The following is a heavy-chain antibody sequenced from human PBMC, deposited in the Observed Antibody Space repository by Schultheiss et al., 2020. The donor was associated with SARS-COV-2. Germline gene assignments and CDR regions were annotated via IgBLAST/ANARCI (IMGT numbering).Heavy chain of an antibody. CDR2: MNPNSGNT. J-gene: IGHJ4*02. V-gene: IGHV1-8*01. Sequence: ASVKVSCKASGYTFTSYDINWVRQATGQGLEWMGWMNPNSGNTGYAQKFQGRVTMTRNTSISTAYMELSSLRSEDTAVYFCARNGAARDGSGFFFGFWGQGTLVTVSS. D-gene: IGHD3-22*01. CDR3: ARNGAARDGSGFFFGF. CDR1: GYTFTSYD.